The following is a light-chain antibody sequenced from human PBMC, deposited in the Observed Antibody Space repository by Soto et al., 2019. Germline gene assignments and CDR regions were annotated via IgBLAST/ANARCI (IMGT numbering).Light chain of an antibody. J-gene: IGKJ1*01. Sequence: EIVMTQSPATLSVSPGERATLSCRASQSVGSNLAWYQQRPGQAPRLLMYGASARATAIPARFSGSGSGTEFTLTISSLQSEDFAVYYCHQYGAWPRTFVQGTMVEI. CDR3: HQYGAWPRT. V-gene: IGKV3-15*01. CDR1: QSVGSN. CDR2: GAS.